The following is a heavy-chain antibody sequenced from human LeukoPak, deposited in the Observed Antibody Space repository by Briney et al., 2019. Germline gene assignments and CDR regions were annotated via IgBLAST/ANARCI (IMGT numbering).Heavy chain of an antibody. D-gene: IGHD3-22*01. V-gene: IGHV4-30-2*01. CDR3: ARQRDYYDSRGYYSD. J-gene: IGHJ4*02. Sequence: PSQTLSLTCAVSGVSISSGGYSWSWIRQPPGKGLEWIGYIYHSGSTYYNPSLKSRVTISVDRSKNQFSLKLSSVTAADTAVYYCARQRDYYDSRGYYSDWGQGTPVTVSS. CDR1: GVSISSGGYS. CDR2: IYHSGST.